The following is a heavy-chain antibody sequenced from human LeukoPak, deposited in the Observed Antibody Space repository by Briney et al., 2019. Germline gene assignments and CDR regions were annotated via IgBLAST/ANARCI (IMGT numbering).Heavy chain of an antibody. CDR3: AKAQLGGYNYAPLDS. D-gene: IGHD5-18*01. J-gene: IGHJ4*02. Sequence: GGSLRLSCSASGFPFSIYGMDWVRQAPGKGLEWVSVSGGDGRTYYADSVRGRFTISRDDSKNTLYLQMNSLRAEDTAVYYCAKAQLGGYNYAPLDSWGQGTLVTVSS. CDR1: GFPFSIYG. CDR2: SGGDGRT. V-gene: IGHV3-23*01.